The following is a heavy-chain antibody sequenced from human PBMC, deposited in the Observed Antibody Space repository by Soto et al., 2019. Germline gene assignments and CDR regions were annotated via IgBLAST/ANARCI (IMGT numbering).Heavy chain of an antibody. CDR1: GFTFSNYW. D-gene: IGHD2-15*01. J-gene: IGHJ4*02. CDR3: SRDVVVGAKALNY. Sequence: PGGSLRLSCAASGFTFSNYWMTWVRQAPGKGLEWVANIKEDGSGKHYVDSVKGRFTISRDNAKNSLYLQINSLRVEDTAVYFCSRDVVVGAKALNYWGQGALVTVSS. CDR2: IKEDGSGK. V-gene: IGHV3-7*01.